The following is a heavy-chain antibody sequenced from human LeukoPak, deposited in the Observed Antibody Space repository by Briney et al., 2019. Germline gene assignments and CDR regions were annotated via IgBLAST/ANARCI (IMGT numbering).Heavy chain of an antibody. J-gene: IGHJ4*02. Sequence: GGSLRLSCTASGFTFSSYAMHWVRQAPGKGLAWVAVISYDGSNKYYADSVKGRFTISRDNSKNTLYLQMNSLRAEDTAVSYCAKSNRPVIAMVVLDYWGQGPLVTASS. CDR1: GFTFSSYA. CDR2: ISYDGSNK. D-gene: IGHD2-21*01. CDR3: AKSNRPVIAMVVLDY. V-gene: IGHV3-30-3*02.